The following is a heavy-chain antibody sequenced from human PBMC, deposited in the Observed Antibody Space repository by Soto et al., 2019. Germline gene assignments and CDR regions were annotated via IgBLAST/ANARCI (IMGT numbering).Heavy chain of an antibody. V-gene: IGHV4-28*01. CDR1: GYSISSSNW. CDR2: IYYSGTT. J-gene: IGHJ4*02. D-gene: IGHD1-26*01. Sequence: QVQLQESGPGLVKPSDTLSLTCAVSGYSISSSNWWGWIRQPPGKGLEWIGYIYYSGTTYYNPSPKSRATMSVDTSKNQFSLKLTSVTAVDTAVYYGARREIQGPIDYWGQGTLVTVSS. CDR3: ARREIQGPIDY.